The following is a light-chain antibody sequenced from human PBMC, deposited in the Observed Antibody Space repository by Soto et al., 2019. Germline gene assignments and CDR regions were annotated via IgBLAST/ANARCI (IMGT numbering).Light chain of an antibody. Sequence: EIVLTQSPGTLSLSPGERATLSCRASQSVNSNYLAWYQQKPGQVPRPLSYGAASRAAGVPDRLSGSGSGTGFTLTISRLEREDYAVYYCQQYGTSPHAFGQGTKVEIK. V-gene: IGKV3-20*01. CDR1: QSVNSNY. CDR2: GAA. CDR3: QQYGTSPHA. J-gene: IGKJ2*01.